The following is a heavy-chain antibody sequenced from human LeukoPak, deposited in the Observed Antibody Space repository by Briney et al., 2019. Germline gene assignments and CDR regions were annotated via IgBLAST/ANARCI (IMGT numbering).Heavy chain of an antibody. Sequence: GASVTVSFKASGYTFTNYDINWGRQAPGKGVEGVGGIRPETGEPIFAQKFRGRVTITADTFTDTGYLELRGLTSEDTAVYYCSTDSGRSYFYFDFWGQGTLVTVSS. CDR1: GYTFTNYD. CDR3: STDSGRSYFYFDF. V-gene: IGHV1-24*01. D-gene: IGHD3-10*01. CDR2: IRPETGEP. J-gene: IGHJ4*02.